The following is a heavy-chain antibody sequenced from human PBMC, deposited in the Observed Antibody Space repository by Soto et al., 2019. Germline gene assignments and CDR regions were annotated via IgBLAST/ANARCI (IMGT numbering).Heavy chain of an antibody. CDR2: INAGSGNT. Sequence: QAQLVQSGAEMKKPGASVKVSCKATGYTFSAYTMNWVRQAPGQSLEWMGWINAGSGNTKYSQNFQGRVNITRDTSASTVYMELTSLTSEDTAVYYCARDTETLGPRANDALDIWGQGTMVTVSS. J-gene: IGHJ3*02. CDR3: ARDTETLGPRANDALDI. D-gene: IGHD3-3*02. CDR1: GYTFSAYT. V-gene: IGHV1-3*01.